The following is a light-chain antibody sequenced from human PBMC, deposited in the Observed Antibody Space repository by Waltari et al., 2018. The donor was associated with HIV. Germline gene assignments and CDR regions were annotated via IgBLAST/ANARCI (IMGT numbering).Light chain of an antibody. CDR3: GTWDSSLSAWV. J-gene: IGLJ2*01. Sequence: QSVLTQPPSVSAAPGQKVTISCSGSSSNIGNNFVSWFQQLPGTAPKLLIYDKPRRPSGIPDRFSGSKSGTSATLGITGLQSGDEADYYCGTWDSSLSAWVFGGGTKLTVL. CDR2: DKP. CDR1: SSNIGNNF. V-gene: IGLV1-51*01.